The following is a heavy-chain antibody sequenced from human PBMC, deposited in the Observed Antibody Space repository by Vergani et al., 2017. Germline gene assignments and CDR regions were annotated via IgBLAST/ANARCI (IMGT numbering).Heavy chain of an antibody. Sequence: EVQLVESGGGLVKPGGSLRLSCAASGFTFSDFSMSWVRQAPGKGLEWVSSISSSSSYIYYADSVKGRFTISRDNAKNSLYLQMNSLRAEDTAVYYCASIDSSGYYSYWGQGTLVTVSS. CDR1: GFTFSDFS. J-gene: IGHJ4*02. V-gene: IGHV3-21*01. CDR3: ASIDSSGYYSY. CDR2: ISSSSSYI. D-gene: IGHD3-22*01.